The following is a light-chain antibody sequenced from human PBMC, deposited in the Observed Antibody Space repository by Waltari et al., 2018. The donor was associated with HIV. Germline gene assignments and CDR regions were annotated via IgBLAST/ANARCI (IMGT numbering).Light chain of an antibody. Sequence: NFMLTQPHSVTEYPGKTVTIPCTSSSCNIGSSVVSWYQRRPGSAPTTLSYEDDKRPSGVPDRFSGSIDSSSNSASLTISGLKTEDEADYYCQSYYLTNVVFGGGTKLTVL. CDR2: EDD. J-gene: IGLJ2*01. V-gene: IGLV6-57*04. CDR3: QSYYLTNVV. CDR1: SCNIGSSV.